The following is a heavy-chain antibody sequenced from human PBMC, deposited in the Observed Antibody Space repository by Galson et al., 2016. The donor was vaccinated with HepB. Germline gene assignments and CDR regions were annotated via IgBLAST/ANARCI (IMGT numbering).Heavy chain of an antibody. V-gene: IGHV4-31*03. CDR2: IHYSGNT. Sequence: TLSLTCTVSGGSISSDGHYWSWIRQHPGKGLEWIGYIHYSGNTYYNPSVKSRVIISVDTSKNQFSLKLRSVTAADTAVYYCARAGVGSTDYWGQGTLVTVSS. J-gene: IGHJ4*02. CDR1: GGSISSDGHY. D-gene: IGHD3-3*01. CDR3: ARAGVGSTDY.